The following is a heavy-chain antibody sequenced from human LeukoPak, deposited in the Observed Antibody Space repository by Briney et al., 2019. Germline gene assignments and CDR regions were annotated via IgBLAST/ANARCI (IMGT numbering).Heavy chain of an antibody. J-gene: IGHJ4*02. D-gene: IGHD6-19*01. V-gene: IGHV3-33*01. CDR1: GFTFSSYG. Sequence: PGRSLRLSCAGSGFTFSSYGIDWVRQAPGKGLERVAVIWYDGSEKYYADSVRGRFTISRDNSKNTVSLQMNSLRADDTAVYYCARLGSGWSFDFWGQGTLVTVSS. CDR3: ARLGSGWSFDF. CDR2: IWYDGSEK.